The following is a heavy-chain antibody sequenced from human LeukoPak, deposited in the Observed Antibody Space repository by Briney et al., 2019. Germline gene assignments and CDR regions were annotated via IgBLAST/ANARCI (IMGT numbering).Heavy chain of an antibody. J-gene: IGHJ6*02. V-gene: IGHV3-7*01. Sequence: GGSLRLSCAASGFTVSSNYMSWVRQAPGKGLEWVAGIREDGSEKHYVGFVKGRFTISRDNANSSLFLQMKSLRAEDTAVYYCARDLTPLIQLWPPSPDNNYGMDVWGQGTTVTVSS. CDR2: IREDGSEK. D-gene: IGHD5-18*01. CDR1: GFTVSSNY. CDR3: ARDLTPLIQLWPPSPDNNYGMDV.